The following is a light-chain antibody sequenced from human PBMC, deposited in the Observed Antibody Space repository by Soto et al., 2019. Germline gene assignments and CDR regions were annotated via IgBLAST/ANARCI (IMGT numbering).Light chain of an antibody. J-gene: IGKJ1*01. V-gene: IGKV3-15*01. Sequence: EIVMTQSPATLSVSPGERATLSCRASQSVSSNLAGYQQKPGQAPRLLIYVASTRATGIPARFSGSRSGTEFTLTISSLQSEDFAVYYCQQYNNWPRTFGQGTKVEIK. CDR1: QSVSSN. CDR3: QQYNNWPRT. CDR2: VAS.